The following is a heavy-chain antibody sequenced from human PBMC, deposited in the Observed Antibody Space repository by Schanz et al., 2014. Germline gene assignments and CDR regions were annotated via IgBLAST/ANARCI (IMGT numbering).Heavy chain of an antibody. J-gene: IGHJ4*02. V-gene: IGHV3-23*04. CDR3: ARGYSSSMDV. Sequence: EVQVVESGGGLVQPGGSLRLSCAASGFTFSDYGMSWVRQAPGKGLEWVSGLTEGGGGTYYTDAVKGRFTISRDNSKDTLYLQMSGLTPEDTAVYYCARGYSSSMDVWGQGTLVTVSS. D-gene: IGHD6-6*01. CDR2: LTEGGGGT. CDR1: GFTFSDYG.